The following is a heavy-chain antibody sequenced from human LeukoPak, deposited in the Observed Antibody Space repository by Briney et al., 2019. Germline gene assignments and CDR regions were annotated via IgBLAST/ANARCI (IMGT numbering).Heavy chain of an antibody. Sequence: SETLSLTCAVSGGSISNSNWWSWVRQPPGKGLDWIGEIYHSGSTNYNPSLKSRVTISVDKSKNQFSLKLTSVTAADTAVYYCARDLGGYSGYDWGQGALVTVSS. D-gene: IGHD5-12*01. V-gene: IGHV4-4*02. CDR2: IYHSGST. CDR1: GGSISNSNW. J-gene: IGHJ4*02. CDR3: ARDLGGYSGYD.